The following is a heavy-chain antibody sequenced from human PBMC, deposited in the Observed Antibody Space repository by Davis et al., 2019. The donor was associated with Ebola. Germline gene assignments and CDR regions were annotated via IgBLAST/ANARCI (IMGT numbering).Heavy chain of an antibody. Sequence: PSETLSLTCAVYGGSFSGYYWSWIRQPPGKGLEWIGEINHSGSTNYNPSLKSRVTISVDTSKNQFSLKLSSVTAADTAVYYCARDSSSSEIDYWGQGTLVTVSS. D-gene: IGHD6-13*01. CDR1: GGSFSGYY. J-gene: IGHJ4*02. V-gene: IGHV4-34*01. CDR3: ARDSSSSEIDY. CDR2: INHSGST.